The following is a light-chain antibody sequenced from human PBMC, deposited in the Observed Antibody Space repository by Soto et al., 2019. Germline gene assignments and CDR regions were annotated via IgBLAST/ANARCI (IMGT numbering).Light chain of an antibody. V-gene: IGKV3-20*01. J-gene: IGKJ1*01. CDR2: AAS. CDR3: QQFPTWT. Sequence: DIVLTQSPGILSLSPGERATLSCRASQSVSNSYLAWYQQKPGQAPRLLMYAASNRATGIPDRFSGSGSGTDFTLTISRLEPEDFAVYYCQQFPTWTFGQGTKVEIK. CDR1: QSVSNSY.